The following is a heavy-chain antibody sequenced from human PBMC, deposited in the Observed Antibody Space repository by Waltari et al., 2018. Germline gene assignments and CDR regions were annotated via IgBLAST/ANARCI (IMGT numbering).Heavy chain of an antibody. CDR1: GGTFSSYA. CDR3: AIGLSGNSFDY. V-gene: IGHV1-69*08. CDR2: IIPIVGTA. D-gene: IGHD3-3*01. J-gene: IGHJ4*02. Sequence: QVQLVQSGAEVKKPGSSVKVSCKASGGTFSSYAISWVRQAPGQGLERMGRIIPIVGTANSAQKVQGRVTIPADKSTSTAYMELSSLRSEDTAVYYCAIGLSGNSFDYWGQGPLVTVSS.